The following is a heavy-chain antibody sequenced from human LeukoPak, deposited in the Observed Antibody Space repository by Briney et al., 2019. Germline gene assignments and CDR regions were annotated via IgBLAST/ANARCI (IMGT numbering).Heavy chain of an antibody. CDR1: GYSISSGYY. CDR2: IYHSGST. V-gene: IGHV4-38-2*01. Sequence: SETLSLTCAVSGYSISSGYYWGWIRQPPGKGLEWIGSIYHSGSTYYNPSLKSRVTISVDTSKNQFSLKLSAVTAADTAVYYCGGGEPEAFWSRPRDYWGQGTLVTVSS. D-gene: IGHD3-3*01. CDR3: GGGEPEAFWSRPRDY. J-gene: IGHJ4*02.